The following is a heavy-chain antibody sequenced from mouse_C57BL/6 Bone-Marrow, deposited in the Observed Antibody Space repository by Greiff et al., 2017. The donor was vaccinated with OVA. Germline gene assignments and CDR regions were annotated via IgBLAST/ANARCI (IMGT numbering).Heavy chain of an antibody. CDR2: IYPGSGNT. J-gene: IGHJ1*03. CDR3: ARRGHYGSSYGYFDV. V-gene: IGHV1-76*01. D-gene: IGHD1-1*01. CDR1: GYTFTDYY. Sequence: VQLQQAGAELVRPGALVKLFCQASGYTFTDYYINWVKQRPGQGLEWIARIYPGSGNTYYNEKFKGKATLTAEKSSSTAYMQLSSLTSEDSAVYFCARRGHYGSSYGYFDVWGTGTTVTVSS.